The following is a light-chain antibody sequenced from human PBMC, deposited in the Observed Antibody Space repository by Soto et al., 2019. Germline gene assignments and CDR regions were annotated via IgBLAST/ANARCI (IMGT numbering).Light chain of an antibody. V-gene: IGKV1-5*03. CDR2: KAS. CDR1: QSISSW. J-gene: IGKJ1*01. CDR3: QHYNSYSEA. Sequence: DIQMTQSPSSLSESVGGRVTITCRASQSISSWLAWYQQKPGKAPKLMIYKASTLKSGVPSRFSGSGSGTEFTLTISSLQPDDVATYYCQHYNSYSEALGQGTKVDIK.